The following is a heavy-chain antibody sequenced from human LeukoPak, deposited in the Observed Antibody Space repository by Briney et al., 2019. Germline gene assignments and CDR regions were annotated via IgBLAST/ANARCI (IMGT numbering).Heavy chain of an antibody. V-gene: IGHV3-23*01. CDR2: ISGGGDSA. CDR1: GFTFSSYW. Sequence: GGSLRLSCAASGFTFSSYWMHWVRQAPGKGLEWVSAISGGGDSAYYADSVQGRFTISRDNSKNTLYLQMNSLRAEDTAVCYCPRKYDSSGYFDYWGQGTLVTVSS. D-gene: IGHD3-22*01. CDR3: PRKYDSSGYFDY. J-gene: IGHJ4*02.